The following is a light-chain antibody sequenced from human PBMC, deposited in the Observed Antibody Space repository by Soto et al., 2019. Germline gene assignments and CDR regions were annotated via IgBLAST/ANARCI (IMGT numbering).Light chain of an antibody. Sequence: DIQMTQSPSTLSASVGDRVTITCRASQSISSWLAWFQQKPGKDPKLLIYKASSLESGDPSRFSGSGSGTEFNLTISGLQPDDFATYYCQQYNNYWMFGQGTKVEIK. V-gene: IGKV1-5*03. CDR1: QSISSW. CDR2: KAS. CDR3: QQYNNYWM. J-gene: IGKJ1*01.